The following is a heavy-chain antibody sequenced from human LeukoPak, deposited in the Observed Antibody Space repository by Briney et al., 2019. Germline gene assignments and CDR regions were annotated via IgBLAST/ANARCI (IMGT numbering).Heavy chain of an antibody. D-gene: IGHD6-13*01. Sequence: ASVKVSCKASGYTFTSYGISWVRQAPGQGLEWMGWMNPNSGNTGYAQKFQGRVTMTRNTSISTAYMELSSLRSEDTAVYYCASPIAAAGTSSDYWGQGTLVTVSS. J-gene: IGHJ4*02. CDR1: GYTFTSYG. V-gene: IGHV1-8*02. CDR2: MNPNSGNT. CDR3: ASPIAAAGTSSDY.